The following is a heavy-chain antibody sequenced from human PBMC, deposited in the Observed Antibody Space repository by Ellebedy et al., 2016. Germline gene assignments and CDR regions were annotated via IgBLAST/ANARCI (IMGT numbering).Heavy chain of an antibody. Sequence: GESLKISCAASGFTLNNYAMTWIRQAPGKGLEWVSVIYIAGSTYYVDSVKGRFIISRDNSKNTLLLQMNSLRVEDTAVYYCVTPGGYVGAFDQWGQGTLVIVSS. CDR1: GFTLNNYA. CDR2: IYIAGST. V-gene: IGHV3-53*01. CDR3: VTPGGYVGAFDQ. D-gene: IGHD6-13*01. J-gene: IGHJ4*02.